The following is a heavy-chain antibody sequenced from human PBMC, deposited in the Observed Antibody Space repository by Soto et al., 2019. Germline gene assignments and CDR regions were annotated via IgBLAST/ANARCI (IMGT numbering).Heavy chain of an antibody. CDR1: GFTFSTYS. Sequence: PVGSLRLSCVGSGFTFSTYSINWVRQAPGKGLEWVSSISSRSDIYCADSVKGRFTISRDNAKNSVSLQMNSLRAEDTAVYYCAREYTAWPLAYGLDVWGQGTTVTVSS. V-gene: IGHV3-21*01. CDR3: AREYTAWPLAYGLDV. CDR2: ISSRSDI. D-gene: IGHD2-2*02. J-gene: IGHJ6*02.